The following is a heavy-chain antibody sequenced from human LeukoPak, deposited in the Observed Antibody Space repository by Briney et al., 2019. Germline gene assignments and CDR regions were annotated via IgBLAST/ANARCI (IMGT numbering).Heavy chain of an antibody. CDR3: AIFQGTYGDNGNDH. CDR1: GGTFSGYA. Sequence: ASVKVSCKASGGTFSGYAINWVRRAPGQGLEWMGGIIAMIGTAKYAQRFQGRVTITADESTSAAYMEVSSLRSEDTAVYYCAIFQGTYGDNGNDHWGQGTLVIVSS. V-gene: IGHV1-69*13. CDR2: IIAMIGTA. D-gene: IGHD4-17*01. J-gene: IGHJ4*02.